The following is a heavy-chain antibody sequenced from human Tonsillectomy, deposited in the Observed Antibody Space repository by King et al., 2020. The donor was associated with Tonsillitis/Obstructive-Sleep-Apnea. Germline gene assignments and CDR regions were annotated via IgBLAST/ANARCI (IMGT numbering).Heavy chain of an antibody. CDR1: GYIFSAYA. CDR3: APDFWSGYVY. D-gene: IGHD3-3*01. CDR2: INTKNGNP. V-gene: IGHV7-4-1*02. Sequence: QLVQTGSELKKPGASVKVSCKASGYIFSAYAMNWVRQAPGQGLEWMGWINTKNGNPTYAQGFTGRFVFSLDTSVSTAYLQISRLRAEDTAVYYCAPDFWSGYVYCGQGTLVTVSS. J-gene: IGHJ4*02.